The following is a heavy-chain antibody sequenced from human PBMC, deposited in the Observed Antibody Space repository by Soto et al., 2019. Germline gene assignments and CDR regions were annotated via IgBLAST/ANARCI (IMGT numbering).Heavy chain of an antibody. J-gene: IGHJ6*01. CDR1: GFTFSSYA. CDR2: ISYDGSNK. CDR3: ARDDYGDYLVCMDV. D-gene: IGHD4-17*01. V-gene: IGHV3-30-3*01. Sequence: GGSLRLSCAASGFTFSSYAMHWVRQAPGKGLEWVAVISYDGSNKYYADSVKGRFTISRDNSKNTLYLQMNSLRAEDTAVYYCARDDYGDYLVCMDVRGQGTTVTVPS.